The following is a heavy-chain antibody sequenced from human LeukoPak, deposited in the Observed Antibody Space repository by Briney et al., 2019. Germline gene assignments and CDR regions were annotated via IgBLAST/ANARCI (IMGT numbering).Heavy chain of an antibody. CDR1: GFTFSSYA. V-gene: IGHV3-30-3*01. J-gene: IGHJ1*01. Sequence: GGSLRLSCAASGFTFSSYAMHWVRQAPGKGLEWVAVISYDGSNKYYADSVKGRFTISRDNSKNTLYLQMNSLRAEDTAVYYCARGVGILTGNGRYFQHWGQGTLVTVSS. CDR3: ARGVGILTGNGRYFQH. D-gene: IGHD3-9*01. CDR2: ISYDGSNK.